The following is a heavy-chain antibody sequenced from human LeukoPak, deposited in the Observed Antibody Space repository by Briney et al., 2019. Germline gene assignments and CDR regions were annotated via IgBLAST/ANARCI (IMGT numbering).Heavy chain of an antibody. CDR2: IYYSGST. V-gene: IGHV4-59*01. CDR1: GGPIRSYY. CDR3: VAAGTNYYYYYTDV. J-gene: IGHJ6*03. D-gene: IGHD6-13*01. Sequence: PSETLSLTCTVSGGPIRSYYWSGIRQPPGKGLEWIGYIYYSGSTNYNPSLKSRVTISVDTSKNQFSLKLRSVTAADTAVYYCVAAGTNYYYYYTDVWGKGTTVTVSS.